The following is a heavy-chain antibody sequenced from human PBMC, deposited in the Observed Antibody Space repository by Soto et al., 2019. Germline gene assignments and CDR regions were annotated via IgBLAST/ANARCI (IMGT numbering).Heavy chain of an antibody. CDR1: GFTFSSYG. J-gene: IGHJ4*02. V-gene: IGHV3-30*18. CDR2: ISYDGSEK. CDR3: AKGAVTSSLYYFDY. Sequence: QVQLVESGGGVVQPGRSLRLSCAASGFTFSSYGMHWVRQAPGKGLEWVAIISYDGSEKYYGGSVKGRFTISRDNSKNTLYLQMNSLRAEDTAVYYCAKGAVTSSLYYFDYWGQGTLVTVSS. D-gene: IGHD4-17*01.